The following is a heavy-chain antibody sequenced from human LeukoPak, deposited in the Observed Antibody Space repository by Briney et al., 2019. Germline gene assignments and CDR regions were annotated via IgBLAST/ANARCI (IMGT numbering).Heavy chain of an antibody. D-gene: IGHD5-24*01. J-gene: IGHJ6*02. V-gene: IGHV1-46*01. CDR2: INPSGGST. CDR3: ASVYKHGMDV. Sequence: ASVKVSCKASGYTLTSYYLHWVRQASGQGLEWMAKINPSGGSTSHAQKFQGRVTMTRDTSASTVYMELSSLRSEDTAVYYCASVYKHGMDVWGQGTTVTVSS. CDR1: GYTLTSYY.